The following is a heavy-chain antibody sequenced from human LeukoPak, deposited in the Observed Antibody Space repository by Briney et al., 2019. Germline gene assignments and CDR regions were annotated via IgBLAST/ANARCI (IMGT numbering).Heavy chain of an antibody. CDR1: GGSISSYY. V-gene: IGHV4-59*01. Sequence: PSEILSLTCTVSGGSISSYYWSWIRQPPGKGLEWIGYIYYSGSTNYNPSLKSRVTISVDASKNQFSLKLSSVTAADTAVYYCARGIDSSGYYFFDYWGQGTLVTVSS. J-gene: IGHJ4*02. D-gene: IGHD3-22*01. CDR3: ARGIDSSGYYFFDY. CDR2: IYYSGST.